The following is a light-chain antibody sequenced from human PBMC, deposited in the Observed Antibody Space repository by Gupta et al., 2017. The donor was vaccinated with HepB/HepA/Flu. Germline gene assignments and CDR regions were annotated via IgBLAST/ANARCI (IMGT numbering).Light chain of an antibody. V-gene: IGLV1-47*01. CDR1: SSNIGSNY. J-gene: IGLJ3*02. Sequence: QSVLPQPPSASGTPAHRVTISCSGSSSNIGSNYVYWYQQLPGTAPKLLISRNNQRPSGVPDRFSGSKSGTSASLAISGLRSEDEADYYCAAWDDSLSGRVFGGGTKLTVL. CDR3: AAWDDSLSGRV. CDR2: RNN.